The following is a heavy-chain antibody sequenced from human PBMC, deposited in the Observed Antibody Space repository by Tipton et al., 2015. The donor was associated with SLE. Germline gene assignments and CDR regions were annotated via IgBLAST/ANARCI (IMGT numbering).Heavy chain of an antibody. CDR3: AKDRSIAAAVGAFDI. D-gene: IGHD6-13*01. CDR2: IWYDGSNK. CDR1: GFPFNNYG. V-gene: IGHV3-30*18. Sequence: SLRLSCGASGFPFNNYGMHWVRQAPGKGLEWVAVIWYDGSNKYYADSVKGRFTISRDNSKNTLYLQMNSLRAEDTAVYYCAKDRSIAAAVGAFDIWGQGTMVTVSS. J-gene: IGHJ3*02.